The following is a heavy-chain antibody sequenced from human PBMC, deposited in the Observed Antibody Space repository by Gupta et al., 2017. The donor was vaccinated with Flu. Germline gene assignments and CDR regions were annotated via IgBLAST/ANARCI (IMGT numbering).Heavy chain of an antibody. Sequence: QAQLVQSETEVKKPGASVRVSCKASGYTFTAYYIHWVRQAPGQGLEWMGRINPHSRSTNYEQKCQGRVTMTMDTSISTAYMDLNRLRSEDTAVYYCAREKFCSTASCYRWFDPWGQGALVPVS. CDR2: INPHSRST. CDR3: AREKFCSTASCYRWFDP. CDR1: GYTFTAYY. D-gene: IGHD2-2*02. J-gene: IGHJ5*02. V-gene: IGHV1-2*06.